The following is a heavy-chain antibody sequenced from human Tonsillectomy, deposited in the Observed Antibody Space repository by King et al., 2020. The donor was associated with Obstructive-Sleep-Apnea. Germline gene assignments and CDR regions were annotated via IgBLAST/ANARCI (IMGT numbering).Heavy chain of an antibody. Sequence: VQLQESGPGLVKPSQTLSLTCTVSGGSISIGGYYWSWIRQHPGKGLEWIGSIYYSVITYYNPSPKSRVTISVDTSKNQFSLKLSSVTAADTAVYYCARGSPPGKYYFDSWGQGTLVTVSS. CDR1: GGSISIGGYY. J-gene: IGHJ4*02. V-gene: IGHV4-31*03. CDR3: ARGSPPGKYYFDS. D-gene: IGHD1-26*01. CDR2: IYYSVIT.